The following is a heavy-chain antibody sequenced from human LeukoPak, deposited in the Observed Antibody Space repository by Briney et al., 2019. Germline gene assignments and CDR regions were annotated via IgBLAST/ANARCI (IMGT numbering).Heavy chain of an antibody. CDR3: ARGPGSSWYRYCYYYGMDV. V-gene: IGHV4-34*01. Sequence: PSETLSLTCAVYGGSFSGYYWSWIRQPPGKGLEWIGEINHSGSTNYNPSLKSRVTISVDTSKNQFSLKLSSVTAADTAVYYCARGPGSSWYRYCYYYGMDVWGQGTTVTVSS. J-gene: IGHJ6*02. CDR1: GGSFSGYY. CDR2: INHSGST. D-gene: IGHD6-13*01.